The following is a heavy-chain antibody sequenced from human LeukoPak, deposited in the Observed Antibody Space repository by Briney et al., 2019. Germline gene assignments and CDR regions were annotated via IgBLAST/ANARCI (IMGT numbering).Heavy chain of an antibody. J-gene: IGHJ6*03. V-gene: IGHV3-21*01. D-gene: IGHD1-26*01. Sequence: SGGSLRLSCEASGFSFSSYNMDWVRQTPGKGLEWISSITTSSSYAFYADSVKGRFTISRDNARNSLYLQMNSLTAEDTAVYYCARDPYSGAYGDTYYYFMDVWGKGTTVTISS. CDR1: GFSFSSYN. CDR2: ITTSSSYA. CDR3: ARDPYSGAYGDTYYYFMDV.